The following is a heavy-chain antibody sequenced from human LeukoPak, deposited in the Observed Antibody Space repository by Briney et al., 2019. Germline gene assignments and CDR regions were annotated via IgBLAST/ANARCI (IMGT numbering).Heavy chain of an antibody. CDR3: ARLPASSRFIYYYGMDV. CDR2: IYPGDSDT. V-gene: IGHV5-51*01. CDR1: GYSFTSYW. J-gene: IGHJ6*02. Sequence: GESLQISCKGSGYSFTSYWIGWVRQMPGKGLEWMGIIYPGDSDTRYSPSFQGQVTISADKSISTAYLQWSSLKASDTAMYYCARLPASSRFIYYYGMDVWGQGTTVTVPS. D-gene: IGHD6-13*01.